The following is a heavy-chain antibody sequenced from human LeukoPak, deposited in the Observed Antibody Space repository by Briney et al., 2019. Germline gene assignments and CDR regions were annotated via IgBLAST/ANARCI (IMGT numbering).Heavy chain of an antibody. J-gene: IGHJ4*02. V-gene: IGHV1-24*01. CDR2: FDPEDGET. CDR1: GYTLTELS. CDR3: ATDSPWVVFDESSSWYYFDY. D-gene: IGHD6-13*01. Sequence: ASVKVSCKVSGYTLTELSMHWVRQAPGKGLEWMGGFDPEDGETIYAQKFQGRVTMTEDTSTDTAYMELSSLRSEDTAVYYCATDSPWVVFDESSSWYYFDYWGQGTLVTVSS.